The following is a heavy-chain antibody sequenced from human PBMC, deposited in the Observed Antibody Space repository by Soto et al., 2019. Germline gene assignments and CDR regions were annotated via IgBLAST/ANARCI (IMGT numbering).Heavy chain of an antibody. V-gene: IGHV4-30-4*01. CDR1: GGSISSGDYY. D-gene: IGHD2-15*01. Sequence: QVQLQESGPGLVKPSQTLSLTCTVSGGSISSGDYYWSWIRQPPGKALECIGYIYYSGSTYYNPSHKSRVTISVDTSKNQFSLKLRYVTAADTAVYYCARNLGYCSGGSCFRDAFDIWGQGTMVTVYS. J-gene: IGHJ3*02. CDR2: IYYSGST. CDR3: ARNLGYCSGGSCFRDAFDI.